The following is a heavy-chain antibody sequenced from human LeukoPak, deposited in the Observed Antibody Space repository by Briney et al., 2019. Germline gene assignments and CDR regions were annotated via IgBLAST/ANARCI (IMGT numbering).Heavy chain of an antibody. CDR3: ARDGRSRPNWFDP. CDR2: VQHIGGET. CDR1: GFTFSNSW. D-gene: IGHD1-14*01. Sequence: GGSLRLSCAGSGFTFSNSWMGWVRQAPGKGLEWVANVQHIGGETYYVDSVKGRFTISRDNSKNTLYLQMNSLRADDTAVYYCARDGRSRPNWFDPWGQGTLVTVSS. J-gene: IGHJ5*02. V-gene: IGHV3-7*03.